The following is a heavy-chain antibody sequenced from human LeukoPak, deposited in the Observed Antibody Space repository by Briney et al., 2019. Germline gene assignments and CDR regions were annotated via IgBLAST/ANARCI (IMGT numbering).Heavy chain of an antibody. CDR3: ARREAVAGTVDY. Sequence: PSETLSLTCTVSGGSISSSSYYWGWIRQPPGKGLEWIGSIYYSGSTYYNPSLKSRVTISVDTSKNQFSLKLSSVTAAHTAVYYCARREAVAGTVDYWGQGTLVTVSS. D-gene: IGHD6-19*01. CDR2: IYYSGST. V-gene: IGHV4-39*01. CDR1: GGSISSSSYY. J-gene: IGHJ4*02.